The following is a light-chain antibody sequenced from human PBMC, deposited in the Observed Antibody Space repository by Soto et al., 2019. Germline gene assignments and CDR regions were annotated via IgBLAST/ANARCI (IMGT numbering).Light chain of an antibody. V-gene: IGLV2-14*01. J-gene: IGLJ2*01. CDR2: EVR. CDR3: SYYTSKSSLI. CDR1: MRDVGAYNL. Sequence: QSALTQPASVSGSPGQSITISCAGTMRDVGAYNLVSWYQQHPGRAPQLIIYEVRNRPSGISFRFSGSKSGNTASLTISALQPEDEADYYCSYYTSKSSLIFGGGTKLTVL.